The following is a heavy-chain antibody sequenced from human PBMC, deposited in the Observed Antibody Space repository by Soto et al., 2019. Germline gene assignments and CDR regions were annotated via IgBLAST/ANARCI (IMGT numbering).Heavy chain of an antibody. CDR1: GGSISSTNW. J-gene: IGHJ5*02. CDR2: IYHSGTT. V-gene: IGHV4-4*02. Sequence: PSETLSLTCTVSGGSISSTNWWTWVRQPPGKRLEWIGDIYHSGTTTYSPSLRSRATISVDTSNNQISLKLSSVTAADTAFYYCARLGGYYQSLDTWGQGTLVTVSS. CDR3: ARLGGYYQSLDT. D-gene: IGHD3-22*01.